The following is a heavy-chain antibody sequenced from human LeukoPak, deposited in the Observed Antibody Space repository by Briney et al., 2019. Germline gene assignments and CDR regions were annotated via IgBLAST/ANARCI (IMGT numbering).Heavy chain of an antibody. V-gene: IGHV3-23*01. D-gene: IGHD3-3*01. CDR3: AKEPTNGFHYDFWSGYFDY. CDR2: ISGSGGST. Sequence: PGGSLRLSCAASGFTFSSYAMSWVRQAPGKGLEWVSAISGSGGSTYYADSVKGRFTISRDNSKNTLYLQMNSLRAEDTAVYYCAKEPTNGFHYDFWSGYFDYWGQGTLVTVSS. J-gene: IGHJ4*02. CDR1: GFTFSSYA.